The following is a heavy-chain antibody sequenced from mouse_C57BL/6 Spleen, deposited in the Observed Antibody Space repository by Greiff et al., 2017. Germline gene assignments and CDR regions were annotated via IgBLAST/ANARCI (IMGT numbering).Heavy chain of an antibody. Sequence: QVQLQQSGAELVKPGASVKISCKASGYAFSSYWMNWVKQRPGKGLEWIGQIYPGDGDTNYNGKFKGKATLTADKSSSTAYMQLSSLTSEDSAVYFCARWLEYYYAMDYWGQGTSVTVSS. D-gene: IGHD2-2*01. CDR3: ARWLEYYYAMDY. J-gene: IGHJ4*01. CDR1: GYAFSSYW. V-gene: IGHV1-80*01. CDR2: IYPGDGDT.